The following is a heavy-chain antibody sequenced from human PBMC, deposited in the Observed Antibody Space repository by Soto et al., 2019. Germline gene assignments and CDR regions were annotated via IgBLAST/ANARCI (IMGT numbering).Heavy chain of an antibody. CDR3: AKDPSTSSTWYLPPDY. J-gene: IGHJ4*02. CDR1: GFTFSSYG. CDR2: ISYDGRNI. D-gene: IGHD6-13*01. V-gene: IGHV3-30*18. Sequence: WGSLRLSCAASGFTFSSYGMHWVRQAPGEGLEWVAGISYDGRNIYHPDSMKGRFTISRDNSKNTLYLQMNSLRVEDTAVYYCAKDPSTSSTWYLPPDYWGQGTLVTVSS.